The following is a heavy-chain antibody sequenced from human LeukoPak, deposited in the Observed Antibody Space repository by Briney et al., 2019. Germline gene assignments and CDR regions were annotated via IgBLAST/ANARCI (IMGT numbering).Heavy chain of an antibody. V-gene: IGHV3-43*01. CDR1: GFTFDDYT. CDR3: AKASVGYCTSTSCYPGH. J-gene: IGHJ4*02. Sequence: GRSLRLSCAASGFTFDDYTMHWVRQAPGKGLEWVSLISWDGGSTYYADSVKGRFTISRDNNKNSLYLQMNSLRTEDTALYYCAKASVGYCTSTSCYPGHWGQGTLVTVSS. CDR2: ISWDGGST. D-gene: IGHD2-2*01.